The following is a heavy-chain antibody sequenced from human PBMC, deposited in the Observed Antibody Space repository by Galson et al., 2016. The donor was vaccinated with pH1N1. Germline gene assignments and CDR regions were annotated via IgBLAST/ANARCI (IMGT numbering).Heavy chain of an antibody. Sequence: PALVKPTQTLTLTCTFSGFSLSTSGMCVSWIRQPPGKALEWLALIDWDDDKYYSTSLKTRLTISKDTSKNQVVLTMTNMDPVDTATYYCARIWFGEFGCYFDYWGQGTLVTVSS. V-gene: IGHV2-70*01. CDR3: ARIWFGEFGCYFDY. CDR1: GFSLSTSGMC. J-gene: IGHJ4*02. CDR2: IDWDDDK. D-gene: IGHD3-10*01.